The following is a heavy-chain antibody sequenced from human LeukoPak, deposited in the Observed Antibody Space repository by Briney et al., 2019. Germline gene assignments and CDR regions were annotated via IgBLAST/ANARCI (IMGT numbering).Heavy chain of an antibody. CDR2: ISGSGGST. V-gene: IGHV3-23*01. CDR3: AKGSLGYCSGGSCY. CDR1: GFTFSSYA. Sequence: PGGSLRLSCAASGFTFSSYAMSWVRQAPGKGLEWVSAISGSGGSTYYADSVKGRFTISRDNSKNTLYLQMNSLRAEGTAVYYCAKGSLGYCSGGSCYWGQGTLVTVSS. J-gene: IGHJ4*02. D-gene: IGHD2-15*01.